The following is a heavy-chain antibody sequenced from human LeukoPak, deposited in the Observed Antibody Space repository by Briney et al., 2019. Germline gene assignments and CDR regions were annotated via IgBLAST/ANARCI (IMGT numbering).Heavy chain of an antibody. Sequence: GGSLRLSCAASGFTFSNAWMSWVRQAPGKGLEWVGRIKSKTDGGTTDYAAPVKGRFTISRDDSKNTLYLQMNSLNTEDTAVYYCTTDYSGSYPSLDYWGQGTLVTVSS. CDR2: IKSKTDGGTT. CDR1: GFTFSNAW. CDR3: TTDYSGSYPSLDY. D-gene: IGHD1-26*01. V-gene: IGHV3-15*01. J-gene: IGHJ4*02.